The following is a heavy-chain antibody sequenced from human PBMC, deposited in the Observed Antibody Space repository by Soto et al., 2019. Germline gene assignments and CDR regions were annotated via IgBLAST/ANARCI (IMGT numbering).Heavy chain of an antibody. J-gene: IGHJ3*01. CDR1: GGSISSGGYY. CDR2: IYYSGST. Sequence: PSETLSLTCTVSGGSISSGGYYWSWIRQHPGKGLEWIGYIYYSGSTYYNPSLKSRVTISVDTSKNQFSLKLSSVTAADTAVYYCGREGHPDAFDFWRRRTIDTVSS. V-gene: IGHV4-31*03. CDR3: GREGHPDAFDF.